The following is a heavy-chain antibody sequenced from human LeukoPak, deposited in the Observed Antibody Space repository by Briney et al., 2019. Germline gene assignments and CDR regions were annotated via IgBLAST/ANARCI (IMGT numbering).Heavy chain of an antibody. CDR2: ISGSGGST. D-gene: IGHD2-2*02. J-gene: IGHJ4*02. Sequence: GGSLRLSCAASGFTFSSYAMSWVRQAPGKGLEWVSAISGSGGSTYYADSVKGRFTISRDNSRNTLYLQMNSLRAEDTAVYYCAKIVVPAAIIGYFDYWGQGTLVTVSS. CDR3: AKIVVPAAIIGYFDY. CDR1: GFTFSSYA. V-gene: IGHV3-23*01.